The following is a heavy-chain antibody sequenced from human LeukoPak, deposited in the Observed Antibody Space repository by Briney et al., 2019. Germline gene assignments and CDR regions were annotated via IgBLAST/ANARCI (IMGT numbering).Heavy chain of an antibody. CDR1: GYTFTSYG. CDR3: ARVWLGGRGGYCSGGRCYWFDY. Sequence: GASVKVSCKASGYTFTSYGISWVRLAPGQGLEWMGWISAYNGNTNYAQKLQGRVTMTTDTSTSTAYMELRSLRSDDTAVYYCARVWLGGRGGYCSGGRCYWFDYWGQGTLVTVSS. J-gene: IGHJ4*02. V-gene: IGHV1-18*01. D-gene: IGHD2-15*01. CDR2: ISAYNGNT.